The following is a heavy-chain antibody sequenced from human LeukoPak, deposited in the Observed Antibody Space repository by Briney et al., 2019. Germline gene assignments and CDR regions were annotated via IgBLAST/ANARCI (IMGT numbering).Heavy chain of an antibody. V-gene: IGHV1-69*01. D-gene: IGHD3-22*01. CDR1: GGTFSSYA. CDR3: ARGKNYYDSSGYRGLYFQH. J-gene: IGHJ1*01. Sequence: SVKVSCKASGGTFSSYAISWVRQAPGQGLEWMGGIIPIFGTANYAQKFQGRATITADESTSTAYMELSSLRSEDTAVYYCARGKNYYDSSGYRGLYFQHWGQGTLVTVSS. CDR2: IIPIFGTA.